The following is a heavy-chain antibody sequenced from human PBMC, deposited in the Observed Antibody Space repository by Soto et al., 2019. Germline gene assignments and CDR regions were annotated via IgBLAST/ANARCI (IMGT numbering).Heavy chain of an antibody. CDR1: GGSISTSSYY. J-gene: IGHJ5*02. Sequence: SETLSLTCAVSGGSISTSSYYWGWIRQPPGKGLEWIGTIYYSGSTYYNPSLKSRITISVDTSKNQFSLRLSSVTATDTAVYYCARVSSPGHYNWYDPWGQGTLVTVSS. CDR3: ARVSSPGHYNWYDP. CDR2: IYYSGST. V-gene: IGHV4-39*01. D-gene: IGHD6-13*01.